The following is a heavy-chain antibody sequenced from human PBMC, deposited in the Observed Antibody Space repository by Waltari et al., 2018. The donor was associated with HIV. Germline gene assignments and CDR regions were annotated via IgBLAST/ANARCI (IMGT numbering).Heavy chain of an antibody. CDR3: ARGPRYYRDKGYYYFDY. V-gene: IGHV4-4*02. J-gene: IGHJ4*02. Sequence: QVQLQESGPGLVEPSGTLSLICVVSGDSISSDYWWSWVRQPPGKGLEWIGEIFHSGSTSYNASLMSRLSMSVDKSENHFSLKLISVTAADTAVYFCARGPRYYRDKGYYYFDYWGQGVLVTVSS. CDR1: GDSISSDYW. D-gene: IGHD3-16*02. CDR2: IFHSGST.